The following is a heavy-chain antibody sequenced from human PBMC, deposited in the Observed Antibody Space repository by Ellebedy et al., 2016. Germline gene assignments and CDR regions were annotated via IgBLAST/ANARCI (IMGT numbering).Heavy chain of an antibody. J-gene: IGHJ4*02. Sequence: SGPTLVKPTQTLTLTCTFSGFSLSTSGMCVSWIRQPPGKALEWLARIDWDDDKYYSTSLKTRLTISRDTSKNQVVLTMTNMDPVDTATYYCARLGRPHYDFDYWGQGTLVTVSS. CDR1: GFSLSTSGMC. CDR2: IDWDDDK. D-gene: IGHD4-17*01. CDR3: ARLGRPHYDFDY. V-gene: IGHV2-70*11.